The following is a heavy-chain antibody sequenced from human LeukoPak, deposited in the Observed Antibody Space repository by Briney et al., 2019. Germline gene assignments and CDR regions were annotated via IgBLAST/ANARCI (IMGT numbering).Heavy chain of an antibody. CDR1: GYTFTTYA. Sequence: ASVKVSCKASGYTFTTYAIHWVRQAPGQRLEWMGWINAGNGNTKYSQEFQGRVTITRDTSASTVYMELSRLRSDDTAVYYCARVEKRYALDPLDYWGQGTLVTVSS. CDR2: INAGNGNT. J-gene: IGHJ4*02. CDR3: ARVEKRYALDPLDY. V-gene: IGHV1-3*01. D-gene: IGHD1-1*01.